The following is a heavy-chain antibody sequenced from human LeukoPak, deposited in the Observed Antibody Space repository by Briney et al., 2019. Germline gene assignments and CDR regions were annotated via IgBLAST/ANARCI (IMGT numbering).Heavy chain of an antibody. CDR1: GVTLSGYW. CDR3: ATRVPYTGYNS. D-gene: IGHD5-24*01. J-gene: IGHJ4*02. V-gene: IGHV3-48*03. Sequence: GGSLRLSCTVAGVTLSGYWLNWVRQAPGKGPERVSNMSRNAGGIDHADSVKGRFTISRDNARKSLYLQMTSLRVEDTAVYYFATRVPYTGYNSWGQETLLSVSS. CDR2: MSRNAGGI.